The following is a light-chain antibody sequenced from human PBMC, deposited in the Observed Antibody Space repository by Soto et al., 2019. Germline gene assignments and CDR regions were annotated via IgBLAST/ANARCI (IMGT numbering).Light chain of an antibody. Sequence: DIQMTQSPSTLSASVGDRVTITCRASQSISSWLAWYQQKPGKAPKLLIYKAASLESGVPSRFSGSVSRTEFTLTISSLQSDDFATYSCQQYNSDPTVDQGTKVEIK. CDR2: KAA. CDR3: QQYNSDPT. CDR1: QSISSW. J-gene: IGKJ1*01. V-gene: IGKV1-5*03.